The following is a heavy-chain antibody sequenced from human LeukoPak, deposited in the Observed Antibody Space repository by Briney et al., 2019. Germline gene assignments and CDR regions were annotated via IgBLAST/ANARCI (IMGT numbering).Heavy chain of an antibody. CDR3: ARVGIAAVVEYFDC. Sequence: GGSLRLSCAASGFTFSDYYMSWIRQAPGKGLEWVSYISSSGSTIYYADSVKGRFTISRDNAKNSLYLQMNSLRAEDTAVYYCARVGIAAVVEYFDCWGQGTLVTVSS. CDR2: ISSSGSTI. CDR1: GFTFSDYY. V-gene: IGHV3-11*01. J-gene: IGHJ4*02. D-gene: IGHD6-13*01.